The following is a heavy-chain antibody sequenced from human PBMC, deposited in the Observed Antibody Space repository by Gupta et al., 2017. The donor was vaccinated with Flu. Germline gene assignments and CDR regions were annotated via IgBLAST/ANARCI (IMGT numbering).Heavy chain of an antibody. CDR2: IKEDGSQT. CDR3: TRDRKPTKRNDYYGVDV. CDR1: RFPFNTYW. V-gene: IGHV3-7*01. Sequence: EVHLVESGGGLVQPGGSLRLSCTASRFPFNTYWVSWARQAPGKGLEWLAHIKEDGSQTNYVDSVKGRFTISRDNAKNSVYLQLNSLRVEDTAVYYCTRDRKPTKRNDYYGVDVWGQGTTVTVSS. J-gene: IGHJ6*02.